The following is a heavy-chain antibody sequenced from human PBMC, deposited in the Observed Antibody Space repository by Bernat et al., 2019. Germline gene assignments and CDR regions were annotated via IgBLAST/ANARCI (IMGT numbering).Heavy chain of an antibody. J-gene: IGHJ4*02. D-gene: IGHD2-8*02. CDR1: GYTFTSYS. CDR2: ISTYNGNT. CDR3: ARTLSCTGGICYRFDF. Sequence: QVHLVQSGAEVKKPGASVKVSRKASGYTFTSYSISWVRQAPGQGLEWMGWISTYNGNTNYTQKLQGRVTMTTDTSTSTAYMELRSLRSDDTAVYYCARTLSCTGGICYRFDFWGQGTLVTVSS. V-gene: IGHV1-18*01.